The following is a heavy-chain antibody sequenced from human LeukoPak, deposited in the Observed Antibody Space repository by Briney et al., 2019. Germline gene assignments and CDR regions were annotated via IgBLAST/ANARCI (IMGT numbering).Heavy chain of an antibody. D-gene: IGHD2-2*01. J-gene: IGHJ4*02. Sequence: GGSLRLSCAASGFTFSSYWMNWVRQAPGKGLEWVANIKQDGSEKNYVDSVKGRFTISRDNAKNSLYLQMNSLRGEDTAVYYCARDLGFCSSTSCFPRYWGQGTLVTVSS. CDR2: IKQDGSEK. CDR3: ARDLGFCSSTSCFPRY. V-gene: IGHV3-7*03. CDR1: GFTFSSYW.